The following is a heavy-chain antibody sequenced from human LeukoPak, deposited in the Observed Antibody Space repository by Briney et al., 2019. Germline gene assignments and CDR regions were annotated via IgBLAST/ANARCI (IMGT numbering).Heavy chain of an antibody. Sequence: GGSLRLSCAASGFTFSDDYMSWIRQAPGKGLEWVSSISSSSSYIYYADSVKGRFTISRDNAKNSLYLQMNSLRAEDTAVYYCAVTITMVRGVTLGAPHYWGQGTLVTVSS. CDR1: GFTFSDDY. CDR3: AVTITMVRGVTLGAPHY. V-gene: IGHV3-11*06. J-gene: IGHJ4*02. CDR2: ISSSSSYI. D-gene: IGHD3-10*01.